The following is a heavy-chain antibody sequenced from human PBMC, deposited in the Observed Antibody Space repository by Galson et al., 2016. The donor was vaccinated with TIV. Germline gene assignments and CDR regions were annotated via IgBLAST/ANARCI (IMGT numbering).Heavy chain of an antibody. CDR2: IWFDGTNE. V-gene: IGHV3-33*06. CDR1: GITFSSYG. CDR3: AKDRLWAELREPFDL. D-gene: IGHD4/OR15-4a*01. Sequence: SLRLSCAASGITFSSYGMHWVRQAPGKGLEWVALIWFDGTNEYYADAVKGRFTISRDNSKSTLYLQMDSRRVEDTAVYFCAKDRLWAELREPFDLWGQGTLVTVSS. J-gene: IGHJ4*02.